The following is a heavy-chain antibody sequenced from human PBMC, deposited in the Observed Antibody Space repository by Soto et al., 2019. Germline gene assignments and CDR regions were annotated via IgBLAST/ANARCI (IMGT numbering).Heavy chain of an antibody. CDR1: GYTFTSYA. D-gene: IGHD6-19*01. J-gene: IGHJ4*02. V-gene: IGHV1-3*01. CDR2: INAGNGNT. Sequence: QVQLVQSGAEVKKPGASVKVSCKASGYTFTSYAMHWVRQAPGQRLERMGWINAGNGNTKYSQKFQGRVTITRDTSASTAYMELSSLRSEDTAVYYCASRIAVAGPGNYWGQGTLVTVSS. CDR3: ASRIAVAGPGNY.